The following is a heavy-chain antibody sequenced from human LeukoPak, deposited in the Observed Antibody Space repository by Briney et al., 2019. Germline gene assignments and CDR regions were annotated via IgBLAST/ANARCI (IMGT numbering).Heavy chain of an antibody. CDR2: IYYSGST. CDR3: ARLYEDWFDL. J-gene: IGHJ5*02. Sequence: SETLSLTCAVSGGSISTTSYYWVWIRQPPGKGLEWLGNIYYSGSTYYNPSLKSRVTISVDTSKNQFSLKLSSVTAADTAVYYCARLYEDWFDLWGQGTLVTVSS. CDR1: GGSISTTSYY. D-gene: IGHD2-8*01. V-gene: IGHV4-39*01.